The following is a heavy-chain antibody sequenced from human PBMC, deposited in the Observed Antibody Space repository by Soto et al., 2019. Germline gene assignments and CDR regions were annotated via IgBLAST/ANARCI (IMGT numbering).Heavy chain of an antibody. V-gene: IGHV4-61*01. CDR2: IYYSGST. CDR3: ARDRVPYYYDSSALHYFDY. J-gene: IGHJ4*02. D-gene: IGHD3-22*01. Sequence: TLSVTCTVSGGSVSSGSSYWSWIRQPPGKGLEWIGYIYYSGSTNYNPSLKSRVTISVDTSKNQFSLKLSSVTAADTAVYYCARDRVPYYYDSSALHYFDYRGQVTLLTVS. CDR1: GGSVSSGSSY.